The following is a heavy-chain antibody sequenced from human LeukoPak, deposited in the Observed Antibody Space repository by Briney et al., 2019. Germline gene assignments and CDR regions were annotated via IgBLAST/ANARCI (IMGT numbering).Heavy chain of an antibody. CDR1: GFTVSSNY. D-gene: IGHD3-16*01. CDR2: IRGSGSNT. V-gene: IGHV3-23*01. Sequence: GGSLRLSCSASGFTVSSNYMSWVRQAPGKGLEWVSGIRGSGSNTDYVGSVKGRFAVSRDNSKNTLYLQMNSLRAEDTAVYYCAKGLREWGDAFDMWGQGTMVTVSS. J-gene: IGHJ3*02. CDR3: AKGLREWGDAFDM.